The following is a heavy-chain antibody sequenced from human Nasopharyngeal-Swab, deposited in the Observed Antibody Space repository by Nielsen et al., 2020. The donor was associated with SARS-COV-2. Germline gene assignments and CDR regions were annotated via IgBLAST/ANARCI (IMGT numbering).Heavy chain of an antibody. Sequence: GESLKISCAASGFTFSSCWMSWVRQAPGKGLEWVANIKQDGSEKYYVDSVKGRFTISRDNAKNSLYLQMNSLRAEDTAVYYCARDVRIFGVVIITYYYYYYMDVWGKGTTVTVSS. J-gene: IGHJ6*03. V-gene: IGHV3-7*01. CDR1: GFTFSSCW. CDR3: ARDVRIFGVVIITYYYYYYMDV. D-gene: IGHD3-3*01. CDR2: IKQDGSEK.